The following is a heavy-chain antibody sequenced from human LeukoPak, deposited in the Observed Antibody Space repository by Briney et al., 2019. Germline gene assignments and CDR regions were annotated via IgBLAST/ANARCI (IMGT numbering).Heavy chain of an antibody. CDR3: ARDSVGATYDGFAI. V-gene: IGHV4-34*01. CDR2: INHSGST. D-gene: IGHD1-26*01. CDR1: GVSFGGYY. J-gene: IGHJ3*02. Sequence: SETLSLTCAVYGVSFGGYYWSWIRHPPGKGLEWFGEINHSGSTNYNPSLRSRVTISVDTSKNQLSLKLSSVTAADTAVYYCARDSVGATYDGFAIWRQGTMVSVSS.